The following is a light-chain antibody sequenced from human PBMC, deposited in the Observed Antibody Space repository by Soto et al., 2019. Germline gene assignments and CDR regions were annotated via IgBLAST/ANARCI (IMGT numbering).Light chain of an antibody. V-gene: IGKV1-39*01. J-gene: IGKJ2*02. CDR1: QTINNC. CDR3: QQSYNTPPCT. Sequence: DIQMTQSPSSLSASVGDRVTITCRASQTINNCLNWYQQKPGKAPKLLIYGASNLQSGVPSRFSGTGSGTDFTLTISNLQPEDFATYYCQQSYNTPPCTFGQGTNLDIK. CDR2: GAS.